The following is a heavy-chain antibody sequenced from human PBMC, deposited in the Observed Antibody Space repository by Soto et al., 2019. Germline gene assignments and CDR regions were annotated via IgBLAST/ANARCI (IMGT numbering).Heavy chain of an antibody. V-gene: IGHV4-34*01. D-gene: IGHD6-13*01. CDR3: ARGGRKGSSWYYYYYGMDV. CDR1: GGSFNGYY. J-gene: IGHJ6*02. Sequence: SETLSLTCAVYGGSFNGYYWSWIRQPPGKGLEWIGEINHSGSTNYNPSLKSRVTISVDTSKNQFSLKLSSVTAADTAVYYCARGGRKGSSWYYYYYGMDVWGQGTTVTVSS. CDR2: INHSGST.